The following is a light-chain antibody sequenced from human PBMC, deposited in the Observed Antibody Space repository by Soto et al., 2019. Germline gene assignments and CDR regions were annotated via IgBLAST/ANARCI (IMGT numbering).Light chain of an antibody. J-gene: IGKJ1*01. CDR3: QQYEKYST. CDR1: QAISVS. CDR2: DAS. V-gene: IGKV1-5*01. Sequence: IQMTQSPSTLSASVGDTVTISCRASQAISVSLAWYRQKPGKAPNLLIYDASTVQEGVPSRFSGSGSGTEFTLTVTRLQPDAFATYFCQQYEKYSTFGHGTKVDVK.